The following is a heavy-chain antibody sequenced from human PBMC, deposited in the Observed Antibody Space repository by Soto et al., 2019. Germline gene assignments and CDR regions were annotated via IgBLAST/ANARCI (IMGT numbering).Heavy chain of an antibody. Sequence: QVQLQESGPGLVKPSETLSLTCTVSGGSVSSGSYYWSWIRQPPGKGLEWIGYIYYSGSTNYNPSLKSRVTISVDTPRNRFSLKLSSVTAADTAVYYCARIAAPQYYYYYYGMDVWGQGTTVTVSS. J-gene: IGHJ6*02. CDR3: ARIAAPQYYYYYYGMDV. D-gene: IGHD6-13*01. CDR2: IYYSGST. V-gene: IGHV4-61*01. CDR1: GGSVSSGSYY.